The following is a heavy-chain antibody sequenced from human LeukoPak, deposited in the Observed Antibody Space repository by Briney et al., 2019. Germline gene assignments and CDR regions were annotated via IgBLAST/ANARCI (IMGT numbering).Heavy chain of an antibody. CDR1: GGSISSYY. CDR2: IYYSGST. D-gene: IGHD3-10*01. Sequence: SETLSLTCTVSGGSISSYYWSWIRQPPGKGLEWIGYIYYSGSTNYNPSLKSRVTISVDTSKNQFSLKLSSVTAADTAVYYSARVSLVRGAPDYYFDYWGQGTLVTVSS. CDR3: ARVSLVRGAPDYYFDY. J-gene: IGHJ4*02. V-gene: IGHV4-59*12.